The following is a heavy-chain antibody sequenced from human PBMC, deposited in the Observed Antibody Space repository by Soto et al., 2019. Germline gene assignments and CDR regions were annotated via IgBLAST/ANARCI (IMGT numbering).Heavy chain of an antibody. CDR1: GYSFTSYW. CDR2: IYPGDSDT. CDR3: ARSLSGTTSYYYGMDV. J-gene: IGHJ6*02. Sequence: PGESLKISCKGSGYSFTSYWIGWVRQMPGKGLEWMGIIYPGDSDTRYSPSFQGQVTISADKSISTAYLQWSSLKASDTAMYYCARSLSGTTSYYYGMDVWGQGTTVTASS. D-gene: IGHD1-7*01. V-gene: IGHV5-51*01.